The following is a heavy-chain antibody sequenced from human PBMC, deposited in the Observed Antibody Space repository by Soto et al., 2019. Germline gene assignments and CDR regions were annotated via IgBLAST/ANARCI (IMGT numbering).Heavy chain of an antibody. CDR1: GFTFNTYG. J-gene: IGHJ4*02. Sequence: QVQLVESGGGVVQPGRSLRLSCAVSGFTFNTYGFHWVRQAPGKGLEWVSVIWSDGNNKYYADSVKGRFTISRDSSKNTLYLQMNSLRVEDTAGYYCARIQLDTIMALDCWGQGTLVTVSS. CDR3: ARIQLDTIMALDC. CDR2: IWSDGNNK. V-gene: IGHV3-33*01. D-gene: IGHD1-1*01.